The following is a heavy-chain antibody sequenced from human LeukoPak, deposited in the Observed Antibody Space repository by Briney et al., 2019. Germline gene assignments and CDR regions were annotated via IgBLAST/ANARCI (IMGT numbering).Heavy chain of an antibody. V-gene: IGHV1-24*01. CDR3: AADGGGLSSVVTPRSSPFDY. D-gene: IGHD4-23*01. CDR2: FDPADGET. Sequence: ASVKVSCKVSGYTLNELSMHWVRQTPGKGLEWMGGFDPADGETVYAHRFQGRLTMTEDTSTNTGYMELTSLRSEDTAVYYCAADGGGLSSVVTPRSSPFDYWGQGTLVTVSS. J-gene: IGHJ4*02. CDR1: GYTLNELS.